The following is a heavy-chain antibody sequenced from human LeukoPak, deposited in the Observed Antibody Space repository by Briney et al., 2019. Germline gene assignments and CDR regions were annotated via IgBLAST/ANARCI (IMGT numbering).Heavy chain of an antibody. CDR2: IRSKAYGGTT. CDR1: GFTFGDYA. D-gene: IGHD5-12*01. Sequence: GGSLRLPCTASGFTFGDYAMSWVRQAPGKGLEWVGFIRSKAYGGTTEYAASVKGRFTISRDDSKSIAYLQMNSLKTEDTAVYYCTRAISGYDLTQRFDIWGQGTMVTVSS. J-gene: IGHJ3*02. CDR3: TRAISGYDLTQRFDI. V-gene: IGHV3-49*04.